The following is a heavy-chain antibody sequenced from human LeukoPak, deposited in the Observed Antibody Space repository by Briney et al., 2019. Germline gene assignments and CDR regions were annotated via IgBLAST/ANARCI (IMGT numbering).Heavy chain of an antibody. CDR2: IIPMFGTP. CDR1: GGTFSSYA. J-gene: IGHJ4*02. CDR3: ARLGFCSGGSCYSVEAGY. D-gene: IGHD2-15*01. V-gene: IGHV1-69*13. Sequence: SVKVSCKASGGTFSSYAINWVRQAPGQGLEWMGGIIPMFGTPNYAQRVQGRVTITADESTSTAYMELSRLRSDDTAVYYCARLGFCSGGSCYSVEAGYWGQGTLVTVSS.